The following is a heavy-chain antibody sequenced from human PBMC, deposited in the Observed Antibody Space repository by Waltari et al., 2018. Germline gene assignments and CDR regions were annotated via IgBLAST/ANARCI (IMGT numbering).Heavy chain of an antibody. Sequence: QMQLVQSGPEVKKPGTSVKVSCKASGFTFTSSAVQWVRQARGQRLEWIGWIVVGSGNTNYAQKFQERVTITRDMSTSTAYRELSSLRSEDTAVYYCAAETVEETQFQHWGQGTLVTVSS. CDR1: GFTFTSSA. D-gene: IGHD4-17*01. CDR3: AAETVEETQFQH. V-gene: IGHV1-58*01. J-gene: IGHJ1*01. CDR2: IVVGSGNT.